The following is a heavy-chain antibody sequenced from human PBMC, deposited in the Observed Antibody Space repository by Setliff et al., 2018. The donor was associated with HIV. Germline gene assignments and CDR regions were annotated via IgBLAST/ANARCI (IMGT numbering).Heavy chain of an antibody. D-gene: IGHD5-12*01. V-gene: IGHV4-31*03. CDR1: GGSISSGGYY. CDR3: ARGLVVVTDSDYDTNYYYYYYMDV. Sequence: SETLSLTCTVSGGSISSGGYYWSWIRQHPGKGLEWIGYIYYGGSTYYNPSLKSRVTISIDTSKNQFSLKLSSVTAADTAVYYCARGLVVVTDSDYDTNYYYYYYMDVWGKGTTVTVSS. CDR2: IYYGGST. J-gene: IGHJ6*03.